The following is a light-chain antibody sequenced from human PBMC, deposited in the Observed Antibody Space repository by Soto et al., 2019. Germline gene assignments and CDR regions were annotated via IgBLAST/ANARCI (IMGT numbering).Light chain of an antibody. J-gene: IGKJ1*01. CDR1: QSVDTF. Sequence: EIVLTQSPATLSLSPGERATLSCRASQSVDTFLAWYQQKPGQAPRLLIYDASNRATDIPARFSGSGSGTDFTLTISSLEPDDFAVYFCQQRSNWPPWTFGQGTKVEF. CDR3: QQRSNWPPWT. V-gene: IGKV3-11*01. CDR2: DAS.